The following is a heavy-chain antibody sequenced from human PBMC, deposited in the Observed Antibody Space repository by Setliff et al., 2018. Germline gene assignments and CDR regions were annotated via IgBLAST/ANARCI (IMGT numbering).Heavy chain of an antibody. CDR2: IFPKTGNT. J-gene: IGHJ4*02. D-gene: IGHD3-10*01. V-gene: IGHV1-18*01. CDR3: VRLVRYCSKTACQRISGEEV. CDR1: GYTFTNYG. Sequence: ASVKVSCKASGYTFTNYGITWVRLAPGQGLEWMGWIFPKTGNTNYAHKLQGRVTLTTDTSTNMGYLEVRGLTSDDTALYYCVRLVRYCSKTACQRISGEEVWGQGTLVTVSS.